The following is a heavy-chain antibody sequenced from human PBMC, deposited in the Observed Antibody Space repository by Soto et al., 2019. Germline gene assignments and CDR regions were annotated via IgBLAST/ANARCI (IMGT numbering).Heavy chain of an antibody. CDR1: GYTFTSYA. J-gene: IGHJ4*02. CDR2: INAGNGNT. Sequence: ASVKVSCKASGYTFTSYAMHLVRQAPGQRLEWMGWINAGNGNTKYSQKFQGRVTITRDTSASTAYMELSSLRPEDTAVYHCAKDTYFRDSSGYYVFDYWGQGTLVTVSS. D-gene: IGHD3-22*01. CDR3: AKDTYFRDSSGYYVFDY. V-gene: IGHV1-3*01.